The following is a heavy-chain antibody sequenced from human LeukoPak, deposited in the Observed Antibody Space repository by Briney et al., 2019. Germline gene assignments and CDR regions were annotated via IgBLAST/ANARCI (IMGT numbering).Heavy chain of an antibody. J-gene: IGHJ5*02. Sequence: ASVKVSCRASGYTFTGYYMHWVRQAPGQGLEWMGWINPNSGGTNYAQKFQGRVTMTRDTSISTAYMELSRLRSDDTAIYYCARDNSVGDNAWWFDPWGQGTLVTVSS. CDR2: INPNSGGT. CDR3: ARDNSVGDNAWWFDP. D-gene: IGHD1-26*01. CDR1: GYTFTGYY. V-gene: IGHV1-2*02.